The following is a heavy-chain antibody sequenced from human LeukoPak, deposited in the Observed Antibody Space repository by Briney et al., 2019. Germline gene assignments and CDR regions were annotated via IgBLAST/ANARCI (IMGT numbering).Heavy chain of an antibody. V-gene: IGHV3-48*03. CDR3: ARERERIVDY. CDR1: GFTFSSYE. CDR2: ISSSGSTI. Sequence: GGSLRLSCAASGFTFSSYEMNWVRQAPGKGLEWVSYISSSGSTIYYADSVKGRFTISRDNSKNSLYLQMNSLSTEDTALYYCARERERIVDYWGQGTLVTVSS. J-gene: IGHJ4*02. D-gene: IGHD1-26*01.